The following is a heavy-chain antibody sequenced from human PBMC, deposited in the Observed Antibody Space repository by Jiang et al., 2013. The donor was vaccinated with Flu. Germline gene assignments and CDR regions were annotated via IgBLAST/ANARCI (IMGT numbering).Heavy chain of an antibody. CDR1: GYTFSRYA. CDR2: INTNTGNP. J-gene: IGHJ4*02. V-gene: IGHV7-4-1*02. Sequence: SELKKPGASVKVSCKVSGYTFSRYAVNWLRQAPGQGLEWMGWINTNTGNPTYAQGFTGRFVFSLDTSVSTAYLQISSLKAEDTAVYYCARHIVAQLDYWGQGTLVTVSS. D-gene: IGHD5-12*01. CDR3: ARHIVAQLDY.